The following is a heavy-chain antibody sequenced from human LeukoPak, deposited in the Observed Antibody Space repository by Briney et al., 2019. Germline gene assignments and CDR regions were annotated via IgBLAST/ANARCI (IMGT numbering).Heavy chain of an antibody. D-gene: IGHD3-10*01. J-gene: IGHJ4*02. CDR3: ARATGAPIFDY. CDR1: GVSISSHH. CDR2: IYYSGST. V-gene: IGHV4-59*11. Sequence: SETLSLTCTVSGVSISSHHWIWIRHPPGKGLEWIGYIYYSGSTNYNPSLKSRVTISVDTSKNQFSLKLSSVTAADTAVYYCARATGAPIFDYWGQGTLVTVSS.